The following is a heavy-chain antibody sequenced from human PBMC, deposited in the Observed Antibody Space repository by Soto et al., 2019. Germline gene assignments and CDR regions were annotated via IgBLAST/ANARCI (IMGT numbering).Heavy chain of an antibody. CDR3: AQHAAGATWGKSFDY. V-gene: IGHV3-23*01. J-gene: IGHJ4*02. CDR2: ISGSGGTT. CDR1: GLTFSSYV. Sequence: GGSLRLSCAASGLTFSSYVMSWVRQAPGKGLEWVSGISGSGGTTFYAASVKGRFTISRDNSKNTLYLQMNSLRAEDTALYYCAQHAAGATWGKSFDYWGQGTLVTVSS. D-gene: IGHD6-13*01.